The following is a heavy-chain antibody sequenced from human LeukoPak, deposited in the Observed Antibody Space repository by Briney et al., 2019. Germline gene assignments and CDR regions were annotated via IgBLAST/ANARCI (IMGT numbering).Heavy chain of an antibody. CDR2: ISYDGSNK. D-gene: IGHD4-17*01. J-gene: IGHJ4*02. CDR1: GFTFSSYS. Sequence: GGSLRLSCAASGFTFSSYSMNWVRQAPGKGLEWVAVISYDGSNKYYADSVKGRFTISRDNSKNTLYLQMNSLRAEDTAVYYCAKDVGRDYGDSRALDYWGQGTLVTVSS. V-gene: IGHV3-30*18. CDR3: AKDVGRDYGDSRALDY.